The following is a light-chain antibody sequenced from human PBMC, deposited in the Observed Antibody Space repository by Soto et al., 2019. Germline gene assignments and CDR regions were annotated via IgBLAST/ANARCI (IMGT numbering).Light chain of an antibody. V-gene: IGKV1-27*01. CDR3: QQYNSASGT. Sequence: DIPMTQSPSSLSASVGDRVTITCRASQGISSYLAWYQQKPGKVPKLLIYAASTLQSGVPSRFSGSGSGTDFALTISSLQAEDVAIYYCQQYNSASGTFGPGTKVEIK. CDR2: AAS. J-gene: IGKJ3*01. CDR1: QGISSY.